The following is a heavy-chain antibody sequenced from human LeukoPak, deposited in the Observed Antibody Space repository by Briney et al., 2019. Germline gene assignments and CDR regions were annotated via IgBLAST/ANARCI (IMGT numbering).Heavy chain of an antibody. V-gene: IGHV3-30*18. D-gene: IGHD6-19*01. Sequence: PGGSLRLSCAASGFTFSSYGMHWVRQAPGKGLEWVAVISYDGSNKYYADSVKGRFTISRDNSKNTLYLQMNSLRAEDTAVYYCAKDIKVAGTLDYWGQGTLVTVSS. CDR1: GFTFSSYG. CDR3: AKDIKVAGTLDY. J-gene: IGHJ4*02. CDR2: ISYDGSNK.